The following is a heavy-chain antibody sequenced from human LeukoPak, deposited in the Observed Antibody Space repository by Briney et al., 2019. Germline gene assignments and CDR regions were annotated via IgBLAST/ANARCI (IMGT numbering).Heavy chain of an antibody. CDR1: GYPFTTYE. V-gene: IGHV1-8*01. J-gene: IGHJ5*02. Sequence: PRASVKVSCKTSGYPFTTYEINWVRQAAGQGLEWMGWVHPNSGNTAYAQKFQGRVTMTRDTSISTTYMELSGLRSDDTAVYYCAKGGTAEEWFDPWGQGTLVTVSS. CDR2: VHPNSGNT. D-gene: IGHD1-1*01. CDR3: AKGGTAEEWFDP.